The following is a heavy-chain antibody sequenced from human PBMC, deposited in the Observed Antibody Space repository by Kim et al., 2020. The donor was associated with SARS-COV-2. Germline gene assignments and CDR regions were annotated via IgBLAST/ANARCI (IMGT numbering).Heavy chain of an antibody. CDR1: GFTFSSYA. Sequence: GGSLRLSCAASGFTFSSYAMHWVRQAPGKGLEWVAVISYDGSNKYYADSVKGRFTISRDNSKNTLYLQMNSLRAEDTAVYYCAREKSMVRGVIDYYYYGMDVWGQGTTVTVSS. V-gene: IGHV3-30*04. CDR3: AREKSMVRGVIDYYYYGMDV. CDR2: ISYDGSNK. D-gene: IGHD3-10*01. J-gene: IGHJ6*02.